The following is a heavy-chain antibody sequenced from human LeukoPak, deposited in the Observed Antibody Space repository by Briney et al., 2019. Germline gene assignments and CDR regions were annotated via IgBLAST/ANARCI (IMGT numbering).Heavy chain of an antibody. CDR1: GGTFSIYA. D-gene: IGHD5-18*01. CDR3: AKGSYGHDY. V-gene: IGHV1-69*04. Sequence: SVTVSCTASGGTFSIYAISWVRQAPGQGLEWMGRIIPILGITKYAQKFQGRVTITADKSTSTAYMELSSLRSEDTAVYYCAKGSYGHDYWGQGTLVTVSS. J-gene: IGHJ4*02. CDR2: IIPILGIT.